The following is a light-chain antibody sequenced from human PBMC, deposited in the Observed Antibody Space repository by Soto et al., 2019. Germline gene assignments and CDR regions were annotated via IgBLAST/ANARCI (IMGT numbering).Light chain of an antibody. CDR2: EVT. CDR3: CSYAGNNNV. Sequence: QSVLAQSPSASGSPGQSVTISCTGTSIDVGGHNYVSWYQQHPGKAPKLMIYEVTQRPSGVPDRFSGSKSGNTASLTVSGLQAEDEADYYCCSYAGNNNVFGTGTKVTVL. V-gene: IGLV2-8*01. CDR1: SIDVGGHNY. J-gene: IGLJ1*01.